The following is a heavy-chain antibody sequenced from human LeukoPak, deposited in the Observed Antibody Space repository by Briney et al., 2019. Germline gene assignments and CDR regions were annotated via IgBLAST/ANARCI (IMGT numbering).Heavy chain of an antibody. D-gene: IGHD3-3*01. CDR1: GGSVTSTNW. V-gene: IGHV4-4*02. J-gene: IGHJ4*02. CDR2: VHLDGRT. CDR3: AREGGFYRPLDY. Sequence: SETLSLTSVVSGGSVTSTNWWTWVRQPPGKGLEWIGEVHLDGRTNYNPSLKSRLTMSVDLSENHISLKLTSVTAADTAVYYCAREGGFYRPLDYSGQGTLVTVSS.